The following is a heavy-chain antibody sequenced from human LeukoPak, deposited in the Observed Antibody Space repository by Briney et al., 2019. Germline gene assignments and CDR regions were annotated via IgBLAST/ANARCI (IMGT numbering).Heavy chain of an antibody. Sequence: ASVKVSCKASGYTFTGYYMHWARQAPGQGLEWMGWINPNSGGTNYAQKFQGWVTMTRDTSISTAYMELSRLRSDDTAVYYCARFACSTSCFGDYWGQGTLVTVSS. CDR1: GYTFTGYY. CDR3: ARFACSTSCFGDY. D-gene: IGHD2-2*01. V-gene: IGHV1-2*04. J-gene: IGHJ4*02. CDR2: INPNSGGT.